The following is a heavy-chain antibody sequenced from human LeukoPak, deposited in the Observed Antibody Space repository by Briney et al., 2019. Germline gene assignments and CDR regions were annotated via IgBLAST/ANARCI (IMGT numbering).Heavy chain of an antibody. Sequence: GGSLRLSCAASGFTFSSYGMHWVRQAPGKGLECVAFIRYDGSNKYYEDSVKGRFTISRDNSKNTLYLQMNSLIAEDTAVFFKPKAAYDILTGYYPNIDYWGQGTLVTVSS. J-gene: IGHJ4*02. CDR1: GFTFSSYG. V-gene: IGHV3-30*02. CDR2: IRYDGSNK. CDR3: PKAAYDILTGYYPNIDY. D-gene: IGHD3-9*01.